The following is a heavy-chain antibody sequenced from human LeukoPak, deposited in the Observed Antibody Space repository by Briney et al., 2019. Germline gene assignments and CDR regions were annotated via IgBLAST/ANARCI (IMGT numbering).Heavy chain of an antibody. V-gene: IGHV4-38-2*01. CDR1: GYSISSGYY. CDR3: ARGSRYSSGWYPFDY. J-gene: IGHJ4*02. CDR2: INHSGST. Sequence: SETLSLTCAVSGYSISSGYYWGWIRQPPGKGLEWIGEINHSGSTNYNPSLKSRVTISVDTSKNQFSLKLSSVTAADTAVYYCARGSRYSSGWYPFDYWGQGTLVTVSS. D-gene: IGHD6-19*01.